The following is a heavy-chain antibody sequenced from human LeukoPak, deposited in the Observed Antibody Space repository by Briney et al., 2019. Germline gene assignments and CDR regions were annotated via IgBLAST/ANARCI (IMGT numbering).Heavy chain of an antibody. V-gene: IGHV1-18*04. CDR3: ARDWSQWMVHVQGH. D-gene: IGHD6-19*01. CDR2: ISAYNGNT. CDR1: GYTFTGYY. Sequence: GASVKVSCKASGYTFTGYYMHWVRQAPGQGLEWMGWISAYNGNTNYAEKFQGRVTMTTDTSTSTAYMELRSLTSDDTAVYYCARDWSQWMVHVQGHWGQGTLVTVSS. J-gene: IGHJ4*02.